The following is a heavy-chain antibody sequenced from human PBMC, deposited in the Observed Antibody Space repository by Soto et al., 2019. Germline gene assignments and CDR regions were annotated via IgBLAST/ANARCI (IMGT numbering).Heavy chain of an antibody. Sequence: QLQLQESGPGLVKPSETLSLTCSVSGGSISSSSYYWGWIRQPPGKGLEGVGSIYYSGSCYCDPSLKGRVTLPVDTSENKLSLRLSSVTAADTAVYSCATITRAYYMDVWGKGTKVTV. CDR1: GGSISSSSYY. D-gene: IGHD3-10*01. CDR3: ATITRAYYMDV. CDR2: IYYSGSC. J-gene: IGHJ6*03. V-gene: IGHV4-39*01.